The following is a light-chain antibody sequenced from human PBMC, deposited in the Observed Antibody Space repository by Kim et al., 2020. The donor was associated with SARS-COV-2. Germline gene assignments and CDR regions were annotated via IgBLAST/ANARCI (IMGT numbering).Light chain of an antibody. CDR3: QSYDNSLSGSWV. CDR1: RSNIGAGYA. J-gene: IGLJ3*02. CDR2: GNS. V-gene: IGLV1-40*01. Sequence: VTISCTGGRSNIGAGYAGHWYQQLPGTAPKLLIYGNSNRPSGVPDRFSGSKSGTSASLAITGLQAEDEADYYCQSYDNSLSGSWVFGGGTQLTVL.